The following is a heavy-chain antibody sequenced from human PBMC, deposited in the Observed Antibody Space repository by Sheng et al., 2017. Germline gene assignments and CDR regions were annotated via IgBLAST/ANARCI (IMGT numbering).Heavy chain of an antibody. D-gene: IGHD2-15*01. CDR2: ISASTGNT. CDR1: GYTFTDNG. Sequence: QVQLVQSGIEVKRPGASVKVSCKPSGYTFTDNGVSWVRQAPGQGLEWMGWISASTGNTVYAQKFQGRVIVTRDISMKTVYMDLRSLRPDDTAIYYCARDRLHALDSWGQGTRV. J-gene: IGHJ4*02. V-gene: IGHV1-18*01. CDR3: ARDRLHALDS.